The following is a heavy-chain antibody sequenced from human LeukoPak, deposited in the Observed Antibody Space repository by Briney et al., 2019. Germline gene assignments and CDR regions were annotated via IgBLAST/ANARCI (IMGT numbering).Heavy chain of an antibody. CDR1: GFTFSSYW. V-gene: IGHV3-7*01. Sequence: GGSLRLSCATSGFTFSSYWMSWVRQAPGKGLEWVANIKQDGSEKYYVDSVKGRFIISRDNAKNSLYLQMNSLRAEDTAVYYCAKGAFRDQVQGYYYMDVWGKGTTVTVSS. D-gene: IGHD3-10*01. CDR3: AKGAFRDQVQGYYYMDV. J-gene: IGHJ6*03. CDR2: IKQDGSEK.